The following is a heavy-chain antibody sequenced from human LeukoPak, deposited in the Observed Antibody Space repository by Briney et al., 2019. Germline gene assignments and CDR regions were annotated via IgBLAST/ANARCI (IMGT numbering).Heavy chain of an antibody. CDR2: INPNIGDT. V-gene: IGHV1-2*02. J-gene: IGHJ4*02. CDR3: ARDRPSITGTTLDYFDY. D-gene: IGHD1-7*01. Sequence: ASLKVSCKASGYTFTDYYMHWVRQASGQGLEWMGWINPNIGDTNYAQKFQGRVTMTRDTSISTAYMELSRLRSDDTAVYYCARDRPSITGTTLDYFDYWGQGTLLTVSS. CDR1: GYTFTDYY.